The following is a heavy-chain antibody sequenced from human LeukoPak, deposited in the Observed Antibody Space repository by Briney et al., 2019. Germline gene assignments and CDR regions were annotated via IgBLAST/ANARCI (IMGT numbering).Heavy chain of an antibody. CDR2: LFYSGST. D-gene: IGHD6-25*01. CDR3: ARSSGWHLLLLDY. V-gene: IGHV4-39*01. Sequence: SETLSLTCTVSGDSISNSNYYWDWIRQPPGKGLEWIANLFYSGSTNYNPSLKSRVTISPDTSKNQFSLKVKSVTAADTAVYYCARSSGWHLLLLDYWGQGTLVIVSS. CDR1: GDSISNSNYY. J-gene: IGHJ4*02.